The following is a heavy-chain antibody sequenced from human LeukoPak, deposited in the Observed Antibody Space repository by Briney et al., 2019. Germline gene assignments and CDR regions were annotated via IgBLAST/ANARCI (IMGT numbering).Heavy chain of an antibody. Sequence: SETLSLTCAVYGGSFSGYYWSWIRQPPGKGLEWIGEINHSGSTNYNPSLKSRVTISVDTSKNQFSLKLSSVTAADTAVYYCAGMRITTPTVRTLDYWGQGTLVTVSS. CDR2: INHSGST. CDR1: GGSFSGYY. J-gene: IGHJ4*02. D-gene: IGHD1-14*01. V-gene: IGHV4-34*01. CDR3: AGMRITTPTVRTLDY.